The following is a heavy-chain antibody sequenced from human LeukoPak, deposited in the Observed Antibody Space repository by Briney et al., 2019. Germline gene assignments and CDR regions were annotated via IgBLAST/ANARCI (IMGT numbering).Heavy chain of an antibody. CDR1: GFTFTTYW. V-gene: IGHV3-7*01. J-gene: IGHJ5*02. CDR3: ARRVGEKRLLWFGELGVNWFDP. Sequence: PGGSLRLSCAASGFTFTTYWMSWVRQLPGKGLEWVANINQDGTEKYYVDSVKGRFTISRDNAKNSLDLQMNSLRAEDTAVYYCARRVGEKRLLWFGELGVNWFDPWGQGTLVTVSS. CDR2: INQDGTEK. D-gene: IGHD3-10*01.